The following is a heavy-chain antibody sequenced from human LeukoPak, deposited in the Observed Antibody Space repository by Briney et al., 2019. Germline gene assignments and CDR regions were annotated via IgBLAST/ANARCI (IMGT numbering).Heavy chain of an antibody. V-gene: IGHV4-59*08. D-gene: IGHD3-16*01. CDR2: IYYSGST. CDR3: ARLFWGAFDI. CDR1: GGSISSYY. Sequence: SETLSLTCTDSGGSISSYYWRWIRQPPGKGLEWIGYIYYSGSTNYNPSLKSRVTISVDTSKNQFSLKLSSVTAADTAVYYCARLFWGAFDIWGQRTMVTVSS. J-gene: IGHJ3*02.